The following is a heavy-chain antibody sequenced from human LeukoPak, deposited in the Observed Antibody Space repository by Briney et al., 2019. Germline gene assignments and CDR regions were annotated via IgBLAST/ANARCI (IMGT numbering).Heavy chain of an antibody. D-gene: IGHD3-10*01. CDR3: ARTRYYYNSRSYGAPYYFDY. V-gene: IGHV4-39*01. CDR2: IYYSGST. CDR1: GGSISSNSYY. J-gene: IGHJ4*02. Sequence: PSETLSLTCAVSGGSISSNSYYWGWIRQPPGKGLEWIGSIYYSGSTYYNPSLKSRVTISVYTCKNQFSLKLSSVTAADTAVYYCARTRYYYNSRSYGAPYYFDYWGQGTLVTVSS.